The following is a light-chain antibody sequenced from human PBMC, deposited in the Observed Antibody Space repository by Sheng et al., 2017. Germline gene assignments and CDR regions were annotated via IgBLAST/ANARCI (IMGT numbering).Light chain of an antibody. Sequence: DIVMTQSPDSLAVSLGERATINCKSSQSVLYSSNNMNYLAWYQQKPGQPPKLLIYWASTRESGVPERFSGSGSGTDFTLTISSLQAEDVAVYFCQQYHSPPYTFGQGTKLEIK. CDR2: WAS. CDR1: QSVLYSSNNMNY. J-gene: IGKJ2*01. CDR3: QQYHSPPYT. V-gene: IGKV4-1*01.